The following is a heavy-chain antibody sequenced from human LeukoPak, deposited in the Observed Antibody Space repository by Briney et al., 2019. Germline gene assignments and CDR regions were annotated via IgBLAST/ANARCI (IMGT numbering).Heavy chain of an antibody. V-gene: IGHV4-59*12. J-gene: IGHJ4*02. CDR3: ARESMVRGVIT. CDR2: IHYSGST. Sequence: PSETLSLTCTVSGGPISIYYWSWIRQPPGEGLEWIGYIHYSGSTYYNPSLKSRVTISVDTSKNQFSLKLSSVTAADTAVYYCARESMVRGVITWGQGTLVTVSS. CDR1: GGPISIYY. D-gene: IGHD3-10*01.